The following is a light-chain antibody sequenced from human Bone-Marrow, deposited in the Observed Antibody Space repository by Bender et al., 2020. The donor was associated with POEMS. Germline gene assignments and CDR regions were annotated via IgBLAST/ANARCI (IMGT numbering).Light chain of an antibody. J-gene: IGLJ2*01. CDR3: GTWDSSLSSGV. CDR2: DNN. V-gene: IGLV1-51*01. Sequence: QSVLTQPPSVSATPGQKVTISCSGSSSNIGNNYVSWYQQFPGTAPELLIYDNNKRPSGIPNRFSASKSGTSATLGITGLQTGDEAEYYCGTWDSSLSSGVFGGGTKLTVL. CDR1: SSNIGNNY.